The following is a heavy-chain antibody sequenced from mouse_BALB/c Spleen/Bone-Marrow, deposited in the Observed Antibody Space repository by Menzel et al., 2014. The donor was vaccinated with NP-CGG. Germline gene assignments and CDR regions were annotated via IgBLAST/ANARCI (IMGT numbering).Heavy chain of an antibody. Sequence: ESGPGLVKPSQSLSLTCIVTGYSITRDYAWNWIRQFPGDKLERMGYISYSGSTTYNPSLESRISITRDTSKNQFFLQLNSVTTEDTATYYCARSSSYDYDVGFAYWGQGTLVTVSA. CDR1: GYSITRDYA. D-gene: IGHD2-4*01. CDR2: ISYSGST. V-gene: IGHV3-2*02. CDR3: ARSSSYDYDVGFAY. J-gene: IGHJ3*01.